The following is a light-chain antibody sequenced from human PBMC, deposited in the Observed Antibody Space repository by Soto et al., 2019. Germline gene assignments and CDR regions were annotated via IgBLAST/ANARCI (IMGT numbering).Light chain of an antibody. Sequence: EIVMTQSAVTLSVSPGERATLSFRASQFVSSNLAWYQQKPGQAPRLLIYGASTRATGIPARFSGSGSGTEFTLTISNLQSEDFAVYFCQQYHNWPPITFGQGTRLEI. J-gene: IGKJ5*01. CDR1: QFVSSN. V-gene: IGKV3D-15*01. CDR2: GAS. CDR3: QQYHNWPPIT.